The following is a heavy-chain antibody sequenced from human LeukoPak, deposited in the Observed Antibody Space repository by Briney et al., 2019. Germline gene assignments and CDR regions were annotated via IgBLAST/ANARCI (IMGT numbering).Heavy chain of an antibody. CDR1: GFTFSNAW. CDR3: TTGVRGRDGYINSYQGTDHLDY. J-gene: IGHJ4*02. CDR2: IKSKTGGGTT. D-gene: IGHD5-24*01. V-gene: IGHV3-15*01. Sequence: GGSLRLSCAASGFTFSNAWMSWVRQAPGKGLEWVGRIKSKTGGGTTDYAAPVKGRFTISRDDSKNTLYLQMNRLKTEDTAVYYCTTGVRGRDGYINSYQGTDHLDYWGQGTLVTVSS.